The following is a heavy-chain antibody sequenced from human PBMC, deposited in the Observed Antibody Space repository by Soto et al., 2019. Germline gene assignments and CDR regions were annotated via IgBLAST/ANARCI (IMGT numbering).Heavy chain of an antibody. D-gene: IGHD2-15*01. J-gene: IGHJ6*03. CDR2: ISSSSSTAGDT. V-gene: IGHV3-11*06. Sequence: LSLTCAVYGGSFSGYYWSWIRQPPGKGLEWVSYISSSSSTAGDTYYPGSVKGRFTISRENAKNSLYLQMNSLRAGDTAVYYCARGGGPFLYYYMDVWGKGTTVTVSS. CDR1: GGSFSGYY. CDR3: ARGGGPFLYYYMDV.